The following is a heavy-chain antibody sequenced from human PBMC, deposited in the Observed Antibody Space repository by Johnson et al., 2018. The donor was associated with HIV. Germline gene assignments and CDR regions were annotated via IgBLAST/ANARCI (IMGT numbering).Heavy chain of an antibody. V-gene: IGHV3-15*01. Sequence: EVQLVESGGGLVKPGGSLRLSCAASGFTFSNVWMSWVRQAPGKGLEWVGRIKSKTDGGTTDYAAPGKGRFTISRDDSKNTLYLQMNSLKTEDTAVYYCTTELGIGAFDIWGQGTMVTVSS. D-gene: IGHD7-27*01. CDR1: GFTFSNVW. J-gene: IGHJ3*02. CDR2: IKSKTDGGTT. CDR3: TTELGIGAFDI.